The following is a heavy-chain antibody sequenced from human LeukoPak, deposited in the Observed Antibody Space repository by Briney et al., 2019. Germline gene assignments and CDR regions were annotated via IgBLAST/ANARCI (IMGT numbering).Heavy chain of an antibody. V-gene: IGHV1-69*13. CDR2: IIPIFGTA. J-gene: IGHJ6*02. CDR3: ARGYSYGAYYYYYGMDV. CDR1: GGTFISYA. D-gene: IGHD5-18*01. Sequence: ASVKVSCKASGGTFISYAISWVRQAPGQGLEWMGGIIPIFGTANYAQKFQGRVTITADESTSTAYMELSSLRSEDTAVYYCARGYSYGAYYYYYGMDVWGQGTTVTVSS.